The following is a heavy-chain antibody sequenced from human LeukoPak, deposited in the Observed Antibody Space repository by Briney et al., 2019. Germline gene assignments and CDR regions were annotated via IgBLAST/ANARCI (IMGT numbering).Heavy chain of an antibody. CDR1: GFTFSSYG. Sequence: QTGGSLRLSCAASGFTFSSYGMHWVRQAPGKGLEWVAFIRYDGSNKYYADSVKGRFTISRDNSKNTLYLQMNSLRAEDMAVYYCGYDSSGYYYYYGMDVWGQGTTVTVSS. J-gene: IGHJ6*02. CDR3: GYDSSGYYYYYGMDV. CDR2: IRYDGSNK. V-gene: IGHV3-30*02. D-gene: IGHD3-22*01.